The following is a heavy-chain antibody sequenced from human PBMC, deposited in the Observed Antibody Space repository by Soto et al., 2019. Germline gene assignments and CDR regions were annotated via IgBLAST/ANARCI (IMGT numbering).Heavy chain of an antibody. V-gene: IGHV1-2*02. CDR1: GYTFVDHY. J-gene: IGHJ6*01. D-gene: IGHD2-21*02. CDR3: ARGEVTLIEVMDV. Sequence: AAVKVSCKTSGYTFVDHYLYWVRQAPGQGLEWMGWINPRNGDKKYAQKLQGRVTMTRDTTITTTYMDLSALTSDDTAVYYCARGEVTLIEVMDVWGQ. CDR2: INPRNGDK.